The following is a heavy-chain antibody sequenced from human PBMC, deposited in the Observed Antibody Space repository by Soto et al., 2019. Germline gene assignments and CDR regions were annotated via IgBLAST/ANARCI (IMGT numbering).Heavy chain of an antibody. J-gene: IGHJ6*02. CDR3: ARQEAGAALPLRVVVQRYYYGMDV. CDR1: GYSFTSYW. V-gene: IGHV5-51*01. Sequence: NPGESLKISCKGSGYSFTSYWIGWVRQMPGKGLEWMGIIYPGDSDTRYSPSFQGQVTISADKSISTAYLQWSSLKASDTAMYYCARQEAGAALPLRVVVQRYYYGMDVWGQGTTVTVSS. D-gene: IGHD2-15*01. CDR2: IYPGDSDT.